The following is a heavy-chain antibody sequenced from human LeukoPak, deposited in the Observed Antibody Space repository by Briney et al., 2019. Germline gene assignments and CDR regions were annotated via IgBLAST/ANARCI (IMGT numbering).Heavy chain of an antibody. V-gene: IGHV3-23*01. CDR1: GFTFSAYA. CDR3: ARGGWGLFAQTTVFDY. CDR2: IRGGGGSA. J-gene: IGHJ4*02. D-gene: IGHD1-7*01. Sequence: ESGGSLRLSCTASGFTFSAYAMMWVRQAPGKGPEWVSAIRGGGGSAFYADSVKGRFTISRDNSKYTLFLQMNSLRAEDTAVYYCARGGWGLFAQTTVFDYWGQGTLVTASS.